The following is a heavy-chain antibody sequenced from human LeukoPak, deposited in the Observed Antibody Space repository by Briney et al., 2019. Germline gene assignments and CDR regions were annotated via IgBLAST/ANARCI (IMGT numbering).Heavy chain of an antibody. J-gene: IGHJ4*02. V-gene: IGHV4-30-4*01. CDR1: GGSISSDDYY. CDR2: ILYSGTA. Sequence: SETLSLTCSVSGGSISSDDYYWSWIRQPPGKGLGWIGYILYSGTAYYHPPLKSRVIISVDTSKNEFSLELTSVTAADTAVYYCARFRRGIYYFDYWGQGTLVTVSS. CDR3: ARFRRGIYYFDY. D-gene: IGHD2-8*02.